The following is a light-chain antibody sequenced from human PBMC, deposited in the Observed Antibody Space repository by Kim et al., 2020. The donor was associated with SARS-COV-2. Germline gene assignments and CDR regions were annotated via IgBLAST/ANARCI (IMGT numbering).Light chain of an antibody. CDR3: LQYGRSPLT. CDR2: GAS. J-gene: IGKJ4*01. CDR1: RNISSRF. V-gene: IGKV3-20*01. Sequence: STREEPTHSAGASRNISSRFLAWYQPTPGQAPRLLIYGASSRGTGIPDRFSGSGSGTDFTLPISGLEPGDSAVYYCLQYGRSPLTFGGGTKVEIK.